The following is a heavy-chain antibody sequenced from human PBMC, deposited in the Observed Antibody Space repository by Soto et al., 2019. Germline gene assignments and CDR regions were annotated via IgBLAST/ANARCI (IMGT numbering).Heavy chain of an antibody. Sequence: HVQLVESGGGVVQPGRSLRLSCAASGFTFSSYGMHWVRQAPGKGLEWVAVISYDGSNKYYADSVKGRFTISRDNSKNTLYLQMNSLRAEDTAVYYCAKVGAEESSADYYYYMDVWGKGTTVTVSS. V-gene: IGHV3-30*18. CDR3: AKVGAEESSADYYYYMDV. CDR1: GFTFSSYG. J-gene: IGHJ6*03. CDR2: ISYDGSNK.